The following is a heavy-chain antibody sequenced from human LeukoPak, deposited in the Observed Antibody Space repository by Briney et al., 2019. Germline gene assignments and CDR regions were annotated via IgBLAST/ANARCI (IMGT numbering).Heavy chain of an antibody. Sequence: GESLKISCKGSGYSFTSYWIGWVRQMPGKGLEWMGIIYPGDSDTRYSPSFQGQVTISADKYITTAYLQWSSLKASDTAMYYCARLWPAANGRGAFDIWGQGTMVTVSS. J-gene: IGHJ3*02. CDR3: ARLWPAANGRGAFDI. V-gene: IGHV5-51*01. CDR1: GYSFTSYW. CDR2: IYPGDSDT. D-gene: IGHD2-2*01.